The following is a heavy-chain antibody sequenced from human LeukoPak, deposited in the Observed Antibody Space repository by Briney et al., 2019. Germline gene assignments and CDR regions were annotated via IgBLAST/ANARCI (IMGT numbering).Heavy chain of an antibody. J-gene: IGHJ6*02. V-gene: IGHV4-59*01. CDR1: GGSISSYY. Sequence: PSENLSFTCTVSGGSISSYYWSWIRQPPGKGREWIVYIYYSGSTNYNPSLKSRVTISVDTSKNQFSLKLSSVTAADTAVYYCARNFQTGLDVWGQGTTVTVSS. D-gene: IGHD2/OR15-2a*01. CDR2: IYYSGST. CDR3: ARNFQTGLDV.